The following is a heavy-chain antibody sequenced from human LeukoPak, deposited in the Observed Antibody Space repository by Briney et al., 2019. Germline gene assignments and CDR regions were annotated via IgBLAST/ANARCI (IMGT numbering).Heavy chain of an antibody. CDR3: AKDYSSGWYYYYMDV. CDR1: GFTFSSYA. J-gene: IGHJ6*03. Sequence: TGGSLRLSCAASGFTFSSYAMSWVRQAPGKGLEWVSAISGGGGSTYYADSVKGRFTISRDNSKNTLYLQMNSLRAEDTAVYYCAKDYSSGWYYYYMDVWGKGTTVTVSS. D-gene: IGHD6-19*01. V-gene: IGHV3-23*01. CDR2: ISGGGGST.